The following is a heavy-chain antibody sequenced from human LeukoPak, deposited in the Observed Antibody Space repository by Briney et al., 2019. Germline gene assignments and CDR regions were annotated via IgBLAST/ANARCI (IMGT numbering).Heavy chain of an antibody. CDR3: ARRRGDYIPNWFDP. J-gene: IGHJ5*02. CDR1: GGSISSSSYY. Sequence: SETLSLTCTVSGGSISSSSYYWGWIRQPPGKGLEWIGSIYYSGSTYYNPSLKSRVTISVDTSKNQFSLKLSSVTAADTAVYYCARRRGDYIPNWFDPWGQGTLVTVSS. CDR2: IYYSGST. D-gene: IGHD4-17*01. V-gene: IGHV4-39*01.